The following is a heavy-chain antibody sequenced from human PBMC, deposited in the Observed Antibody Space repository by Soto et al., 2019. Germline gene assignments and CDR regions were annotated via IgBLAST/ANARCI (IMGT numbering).Heavy chain of an antibody. V-gene: IGHV3-33*01. Sequence: QEQLVESGGGMVQPGGSLRLSCAVSGFTLGTYGMHWVRQAAGQGLEWVAVSWHDGRHLDYADSVRGRFTVFRDDSKNTLFLEMNGLRGDDTAVYYCARDRGACTPGECYSHGFDLWGQGTLVTVSS. CDR1: GFTLGTYG. D-gene: IGHD3-10*01. CDR2: SWHDGRHL. J-gene: IGHJ3*01. CDR3: ARDRGACTPGECYSHGFDL.